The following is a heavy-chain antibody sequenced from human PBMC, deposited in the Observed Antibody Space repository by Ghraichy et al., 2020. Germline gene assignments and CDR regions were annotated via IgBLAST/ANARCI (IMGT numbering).Heavy chain of an antibody. CDR1: GYTFSSSS. V-gene: IGHV1-3*01. D-gene: IGHD3-3*01. CDR3: AKRSGVAYYGMDV. Sequence: ASVKVSCKASGYTFSSSSMHWVRQAPGQRLERMGWINAGNGNTKYSQNFQGRVTITRDTSASTAYMELNSLTSEDTGVYYCAKRSGVAYYGMDVWGQGTTVTVSS. CDR2: INAGNGNT. J-gene: IGHJ6*02.